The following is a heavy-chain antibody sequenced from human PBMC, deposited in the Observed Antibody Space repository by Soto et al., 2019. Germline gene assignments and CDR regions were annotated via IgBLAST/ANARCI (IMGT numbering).Heavy chain of an antibody. D-gene: IGHD3-22*01. CDR3: AKDFSGFSDY. J-gene: IGHJ4*02. V-gene: IGHV3-30*18. CDR1: GFTFSNYG. Sequence: QVQLVESGGGVVQPGRSLRLSCAASGFTFSNYGMHWDRQAPGKGLEWVAVISYDGSNKYYADSVTGRFNVSRDNSKNTLYLQMNSLRAEDTAVYYCAKDFSGFSDYWGQGTLVTVSS. CDR2: ISYDGSNK.